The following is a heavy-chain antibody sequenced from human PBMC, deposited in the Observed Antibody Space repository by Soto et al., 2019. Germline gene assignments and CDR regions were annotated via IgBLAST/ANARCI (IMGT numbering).Heavy chain of an antibody. J-gene: IGHJ4*02. V-gene: IGHV1-8*01. Sequence: QVQLVQSGAEVKKPGASVKVSCKASGYTFADYDINWVRQASGQGLEWMGWMSPNSDNAGYAQKFQDRVTMTRNTSITTAYMELSSLRSEDRAVYYCARGIGATYGDNGGVDYWGQGTLVTVSS. D-gene: IGHD4-17*01. CDR2: MSPNSDNA. CDR3: ARGIGATYGDNGGVDY. CDR1: GYTFADYD.